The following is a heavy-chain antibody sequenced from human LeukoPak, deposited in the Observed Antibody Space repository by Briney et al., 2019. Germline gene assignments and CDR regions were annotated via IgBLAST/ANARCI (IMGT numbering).Heavy chain of an antibody. V-gene: IGHV3-30-3*01. D-gene: IGHD3-3*01. J-gene: IGHJ5*02. Sequence: GRSLRLSCAASGFTFSSYAVHWVRQAPGQGLEWVAFISYDGSNKYYADSVKGRFTISRDNSKNTLYLQMNSLRAEDTAVYYCARDQGSFGVAPPGVNWFDPWGQGTLVTVSS. CDR2: ISYDGSNK. CDR3: ARDQGSFGVAPPGVNWFDP. CDR1: GFTFSSYA.